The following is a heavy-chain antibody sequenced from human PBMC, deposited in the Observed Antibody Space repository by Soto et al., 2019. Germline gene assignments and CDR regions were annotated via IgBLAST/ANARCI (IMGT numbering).Heavy chain of an antibody. Sequence: EVQLLESGGGLVQPGGSLRLSCAASGFTFSRYAMTWVRQAPGKGLEWVSALTGSGDSIYYADSVKCRFTISRDNSKNTPYLQMNSQRAEDTAVDYCAKDHPWEQQNYYFDFWGQGTLVTVSS. D-gene: IGHD1-26*01. CDR3: AKDHPWEQQNYYFDF. CDR2: LTGSGDSI. CDR1: GFTFSRYA. J-gene: IGHJ4*02. V-gene: IGHV3-23*01.